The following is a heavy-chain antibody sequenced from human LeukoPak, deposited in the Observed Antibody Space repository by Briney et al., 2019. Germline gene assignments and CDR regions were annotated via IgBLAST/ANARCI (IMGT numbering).Heavy chain of an antibody. V-gene: IGHV4-59*01. CDR2: VFYNGGT. CDR3: VASYGGYVLDY. J-gene: IGHJ4*02. Sequence: SEALSPPCPFACGSIGNYHRNWIRHPSGEGLGWIGIVFYNGGTKHNPSLKSRVAISVDTSKNQFALKLTSVTAADTAVYYCVASYGGYVLDYWGQGALVIVSS. CDR1: CGSIGNYH. D-gene: IGHD5-12*01.